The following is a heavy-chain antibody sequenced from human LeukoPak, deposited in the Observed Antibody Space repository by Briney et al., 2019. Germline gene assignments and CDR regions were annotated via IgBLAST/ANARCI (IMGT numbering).Heavy chain of an antibody. CDR1: GYTLTDLS. Sequence: ASVKVSCKVSGYTLTDLSMHWVRQAPGKGLEWMGGFDPEDGETIYTQKFRGRVTMTEDTSTDTAYMELSSLRSEDTAVYYCATGPMTYFDYWGQGTLVTVSS. CDR3: ATGPMTYFDY. J-gene: IGHJ4*02. CDR2: FDPEDGET. V-gene: IGHV1-24*01.